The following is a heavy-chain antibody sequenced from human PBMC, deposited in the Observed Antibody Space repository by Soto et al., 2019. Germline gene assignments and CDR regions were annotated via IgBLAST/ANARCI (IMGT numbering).Heavy chain of an antibody. CDR2: IIPILGIA. CDR3: ARADYYDSSGFYYDY. V-gene: IGHV1-69*02. CDR1: GGTFSSYT. Sequence: QVQLVQSGAEVKKPGSSVKVSCKASGGTFSSYTISWVRQAPGQGLEWMGRIIPILGIANYAQKFQGRVTMTRDTSTSTVYMELSSLRSEDTAVYFCARADYYDSSGFYYDYWGQGTLVTVSS. D-gene: IGHD3-22*01. J-gene: IGHJ4*02.